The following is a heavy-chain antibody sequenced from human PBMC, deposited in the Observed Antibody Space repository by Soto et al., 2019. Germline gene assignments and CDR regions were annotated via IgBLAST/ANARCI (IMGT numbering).Heavy chain of an antibody. J-gene: IGHJ4*02. CDR2: INPSGGST. Sequence: GASVKVSCKASGYTFTSYYMHWVRQAPGQGFVWMGIINPSGGSTSYAQKFQGRVTMTRDTSTSTVYMELSSLRSEDTAVYYCARAENGDYPLFYYWGQGTLVTVSS. CDR3: ARAENGDYPLFYY. V-gene: IGHV1-46*01. CDR1: GYTFTSYY. D-gene: IGHD4-17*01.